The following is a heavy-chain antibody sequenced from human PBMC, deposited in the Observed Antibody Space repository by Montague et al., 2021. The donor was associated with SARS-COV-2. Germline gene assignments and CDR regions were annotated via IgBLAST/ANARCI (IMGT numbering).Heavy chain of an antibody. D-gene: IGHD3-9*01. CDR3: ARDLLDYDNLAGYL. CDR1: GFTFSSFE. Sequence: SLRLSCAASGFTFSSFEMNWVRQAPGKGLEWVSYITSSGSTIYCADSVKGRFTISRDNAKNSQFLQMNSLRAEDTAVYYCARDLLDYDNLAGYLWGQGTLVTVSS. V-gene: IGHV3-48*03. CDR2: ITSSGSTI. J-gene: IGHJ4*02.